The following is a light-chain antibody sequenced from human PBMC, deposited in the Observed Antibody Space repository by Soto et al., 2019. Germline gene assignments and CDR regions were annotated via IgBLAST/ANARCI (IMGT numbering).Light chain of an antibody. J-gene: IGKJ1*01. CDR3: QQYGSSQWT. CDR1: QSLSSNY. Sequence: EIMLTQSPDTLSLSPGERATLSCRASQSLSSNYLAWHQQKPGQAPRLLIYGASIRATGIPDRFSGSGPGTDFTLTISRLEPEDFAVYYCQQYGSSQWTFGQGTKVDIK. CDR2: GAS. V-gene: IGKV3-20*01.